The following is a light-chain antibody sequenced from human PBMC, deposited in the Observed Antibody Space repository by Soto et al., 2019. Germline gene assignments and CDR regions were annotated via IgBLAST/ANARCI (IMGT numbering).Light chain of an antibody. CDR2: DAS. Sequence: DIQMTQSPATLSSSVGDRVTITCRANDNIKRWLAWYPQTPGKAPKLLISDASTGDNGIPPRFSSSGAGTAFTLTISSLQTEDFATYSCQQYNRYSPPWTFGQGTKVEIK. CDR3: QQYNRYSPPWT. CDR1: DNIKRW. V-gene: IGKV1-5*01. J-gene: IGKJ1*01.